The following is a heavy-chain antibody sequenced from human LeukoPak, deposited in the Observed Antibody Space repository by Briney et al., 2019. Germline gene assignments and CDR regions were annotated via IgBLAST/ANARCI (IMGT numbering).Heavy chain of an antibody. V-gene: IGHV4-39*07. D-gene: IGHD6-6*01. CDR3: ARAGYSSSIVNLDY. Sequence: SETLSLTCTVSGGSISSSSYYWGWIRQPPGKGLEWIGSIYYSGSTYYNPSLKSRVTISVGTSKNQFSLKLSSVTAADTAVYYCARAGYSSSIVNLDYWGQGTLVTVSS. CDR1: GGSISSSSYY. CDR2: IYYSGST. J-gene: IGHJ4*02.